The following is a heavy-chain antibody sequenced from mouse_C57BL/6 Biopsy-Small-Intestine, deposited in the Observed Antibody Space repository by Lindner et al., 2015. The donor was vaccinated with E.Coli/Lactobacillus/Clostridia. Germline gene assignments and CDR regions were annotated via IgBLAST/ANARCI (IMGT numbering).Heavy chain of an antibody. CDR3: ARYPIYYGTRYVADFDV. CDR2: IYPGDGDT. CDR1: GYVFSSYW. D-gene: IGHD1-1*01. J-gene: IGHJ1*03. Sequence: VQLQESGAELVKPGATVKISCKASGYVFSSYWMNWVKQRPGKGLEWIGQIYPGDGDTNYNGKFKGKATLTADKSSSTAYMQLSSLTSEDSAIYFCARYPIYYGTRYVADFDVWGTGTTVTVSS. V-gene: IGHV1-80*01.